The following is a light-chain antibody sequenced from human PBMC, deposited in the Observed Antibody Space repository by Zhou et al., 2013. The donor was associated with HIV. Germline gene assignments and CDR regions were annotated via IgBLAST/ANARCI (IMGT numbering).Light chain of an antibody. V-gene: IGKV1-39*01. CDR2: AAS. CDR1: RSISNY. J-gene: IGKJ2*01. Sequence: DIQMTQSRSTLSASVGDRVTITCRASRSISNYLNWYQQKPGKAPKLLIYAASSLQSGVPSRFSGSGSGTDFTLTISSLQPEDFATYYCQQSYSSPYTFGQGTKLDIK. CDR3: QQSYSSPYT.